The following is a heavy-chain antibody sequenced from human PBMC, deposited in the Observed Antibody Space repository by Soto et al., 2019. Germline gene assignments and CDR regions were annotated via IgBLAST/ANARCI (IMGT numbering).Heavy chain of an antibody. Sequence: GESLKISCKGSGYSFTSYWISWVRQMPGKGLEWMGRIDPSDSYTNYSPSFQGDVTTSADKSISTAYLQWGSLKASDTAMSYGERLEYSSSMFDWGQGTTVTVSS. D-gene: IGHD6-6*01. J-gene: IGHJ6*02. CDR2: IDPSDSYT. CDR1: GYSFTSYW. CDR3: ERLEYSSSMFD. V-gene: IGHV5-10-1*01.